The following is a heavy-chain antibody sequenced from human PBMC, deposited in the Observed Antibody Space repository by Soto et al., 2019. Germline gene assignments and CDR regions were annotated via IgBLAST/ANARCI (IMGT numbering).Heavy chain of an antibody. J-gene: IGHJ5*02. CDR3: AKDIVVVPAAPPRDWFDP. Sequence: EVQLLESGGGLVQPGGSLRLSCAASGFTFSSYAMSWVRQAPGKGLEWVSAISGSGGSTYYADSVKGRFTISRDNSKNTLELQMNSLRAEDTAVYYCAKDIVVVPAAPPRDWFDPWGQGTLVTVSS. D-gene: IGHD2-2*01. CDR1: GFTFSSYA. V-gene: IGHV3-23*01. CDR2: ISGSGGST.